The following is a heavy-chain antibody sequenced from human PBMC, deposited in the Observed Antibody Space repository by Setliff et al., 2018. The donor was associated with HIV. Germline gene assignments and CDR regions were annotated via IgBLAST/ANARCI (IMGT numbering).Heavy chain of an antibody. Sequence: GGSLRLSCAVSGFIFRNYWMTWVRQAPGRGLEWVASINQDESEKYYVDSVKGRFTISRDNAKNSLYLRMNSLRVEDTAVYYCARDHTYLTTLTRSSLYFDYWGQGTLVTVSS. V-gene: IGHV3-7*03. CDR2: INQDESEK. J-gene: IGHJ4*02. D-gene: IGHD4-17*01. CDR1: GFIFRNYW. CDR3: ARDHTYLTTLTRSSLYFDY.